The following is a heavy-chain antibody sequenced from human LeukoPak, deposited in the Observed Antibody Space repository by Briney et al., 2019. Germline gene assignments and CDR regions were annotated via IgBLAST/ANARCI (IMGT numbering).Heavy chain of an antibody. CDR1: GYTFTGYY. CDR3: AREESGSYHDFDY. V-gene: IGHV1-2*02. Sequence: ASVKVSCKASGYTFTGYYMHWVRPAPGQGLEWMGWISPNSGGTNYAQKFQGRVTMTRDTSISTAYMELSRLRSDDTAVYYCAREESGSYHDFDYWGQGTLVTVSS. J-gene: IGHJ4*02. CDR2: ISPNSGGT. D-gene: IGHD1-26*01.